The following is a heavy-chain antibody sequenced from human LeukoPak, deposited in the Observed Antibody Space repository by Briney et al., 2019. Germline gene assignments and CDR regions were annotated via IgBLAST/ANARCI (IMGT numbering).Heavy chain of an antibody. V-gene: IGHV4-39*01. CDR3: ARHYGP. CDR2: IYYSGST. D-gene: IGHD3-10*01. J-gene: IGHJ4*02. CDR1: GFTFSSYA. Sequence: NPGGSLRLSCAASGFTFSSYAMSWVRQAPGKGLEWIGSIYYSGSTYYNPSLKSRVTISVDTSKNQFSLKLNSVTATDTAVYYCARHYGPWGQGTLVTVST.